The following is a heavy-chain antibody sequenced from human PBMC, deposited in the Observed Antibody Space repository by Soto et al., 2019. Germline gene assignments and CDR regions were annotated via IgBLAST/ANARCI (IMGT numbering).Heavy chain of an antibody. CDR2: IDHEHGHK. CDR3: ARSRRPRGGAAGTLDWFDP. Sequence: ASVKVSCKVSGHSLPELSIHWVRQGPGEGLEWMGGIDHEHGHKSYAQKFQGRLTLTQDTSTDTAYMELSNLRSDDTAVYYCARSRRPRGGAAGTLDWFDPWGQGTLVTVSS. J-gene: IGHJ5*02. CDR1: GHSLPELS. V-gene: IGHV1-24*01. D-gene: IGHD6-13*01.